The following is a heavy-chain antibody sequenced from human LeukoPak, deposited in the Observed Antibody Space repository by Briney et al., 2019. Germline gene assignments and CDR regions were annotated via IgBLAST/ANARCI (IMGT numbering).Heavy chain of an antibody. V-gene: IGHV4-34*01. D-gene: IGHD2-2*02. Sequence: SETLSLTCAVYGGSFSGYYWSWIRQPPGKGLEWIGEINHSGITNYNPSLKSRVTISVDTSKNQFSLKLSSVTAADTAVYYCARKDIVVVPAATPEYFQHWGQGTLVTVSS. J-gene: IGHJ1*01. CDR1: GGSFSGYY. CDR3: ARKDIVVVPAATPEYFQH. CDR2: INHSGIT.